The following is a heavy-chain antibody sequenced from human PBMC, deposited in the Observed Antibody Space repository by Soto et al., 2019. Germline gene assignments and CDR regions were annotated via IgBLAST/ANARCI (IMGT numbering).Heavy chain of an antibody. CDR1: GFTFTSSA. Sequence: ASVNVSCKASGFTFTSSAVQWVRQARGQRLEWIGWIVVGSGNTNYAQKFQGRVTITRDMSTSTAYMELSSLRSEDTAVYYCASDLYSVNGEDSSGYYYYYYGMDVWGQGTTVTVSS. CDR3: ASDLYSVNGEDSSGYYYYYYGMDV. CDR2: IVVGSGNT. V-gene: IGHV1-58*01. J-gene: IGHJ6*02. D-gene: IGHD3-22*01.